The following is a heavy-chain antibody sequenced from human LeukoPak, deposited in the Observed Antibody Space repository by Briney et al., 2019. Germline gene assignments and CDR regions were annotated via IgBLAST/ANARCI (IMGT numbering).Heavy chain of an antibody. J-gene: IGHJ4*02. Sequence: GESPKISCKGSGYSFTNYWIVWVRQMPGKGPGGMGVIFPGDSDTRYRPSSQGQVTISADKTSSTVYLQWSGLKSSDSAMYHCARKIAKAGLGYWGQGTLVTVSS. D-gene: IGHD6-19*01. CDR3: ARKIAKAGLGY. V-gene: IGHV5-51*01. CDR1: GYSFTNYW. CDR2: IFPGDSDT.